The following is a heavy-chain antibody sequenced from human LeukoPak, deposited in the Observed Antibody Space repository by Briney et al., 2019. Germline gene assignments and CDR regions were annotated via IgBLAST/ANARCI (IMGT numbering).Heavy chain of an antibody. CDR2: IYYSGST. CDR1: GGSISSYY. D-gene: IGHD2-15*01. CDR3: ARIYCSGGSCCAGD. J-gene: IGHJ4*02. Sequence: SETLSLTCTVSGGSISSYYWSWIRQPPGKGLEWIGYIYYSGSTNYNPSLKSRVTISVDTSKNRFSMKLSSVTAADTAVYYCARIYCSGGSCCAGDWGQGTLVTVSS. V-gene: IGHV4-59*01.